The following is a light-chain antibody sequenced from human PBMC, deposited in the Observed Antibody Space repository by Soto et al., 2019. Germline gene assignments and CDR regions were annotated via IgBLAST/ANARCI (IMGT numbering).Light chain of an antibody. CDR3: AAWDDSLSGFWV. CDR2: SNN. CDR1: SSNIGSNY. J-gene: IGLJ3*02. V-gene: IGLV1-47*02. Sequence: QSVLTQPPSASGTPGQSVTISCSGSSSNIGSNYVYWYQQLPGTAPKLLIYSNNQRPSGVPDRFSGSKSGPSASLAISGLRSEDEADYYCAAWDDSLSGFWVFGGGTKLTVL.